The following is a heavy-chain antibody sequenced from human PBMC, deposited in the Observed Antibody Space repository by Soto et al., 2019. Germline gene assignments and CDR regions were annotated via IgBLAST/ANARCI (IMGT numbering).Heavy chain of an antibody. V-gene: IGHV3-30*18. CDR1: GFTFSYG. J-gene: IGHJ4*02. Sequence: VQLLESGGGLIQPGGSLRLSCAASGFTFSYGIHWLRQAPGKGLEWVAYISYDSSNKFYGDSVKGRFTISRDNSKNTQFLQMNSLRAEDTAVYYCAKLVIGYCSGNTCDDYWCPGTLVAVSS. CDR3: AKLVIGYCSGNTCDDY. D-gene: IGHD2-15*01. CDR2: ISYDSSNK.